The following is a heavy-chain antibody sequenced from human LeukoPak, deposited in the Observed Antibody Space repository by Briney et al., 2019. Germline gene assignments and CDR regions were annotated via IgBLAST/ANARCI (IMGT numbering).Heavy chain of an antibody. CDR3: ATAGAPTYDFWSGYYYYMDV. CDR1: GFTFSSYG. Sequence: GGSLRLSCAASGFTFSSYGMHWVCQAPGKGLEWVAFIRYDGSNKYYADSVKGRFTISRDNSKNTLYLQMNSLRAEDTAVYYCATAGAPTYDFWSGYYYYMDVWGKGTTVTVSS. V-gene: IGHV3-30*02. CDR2: IRYDGSNK. J-gene: IGHJ6*03. D-gene: IGHD3-3*01.